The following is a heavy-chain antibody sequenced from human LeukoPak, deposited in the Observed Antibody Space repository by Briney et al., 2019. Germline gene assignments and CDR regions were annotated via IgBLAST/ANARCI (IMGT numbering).Heavy chain of an antibody. CDR2: IYTSGST. CDR3: AKDLASGLWFTLDP. J-gene: IGHJ5*02. D-gene: IGHD3-10*01. CDR1: GGSFSGYY. Sequence: SETLSLTCAVYGGSFSGYYWSWIRQPPGKGLEWIGRIYTSGSTNYNPSLKSRVTMSVDTSKNQFSLKLSSVTAADTAVYYCAKDLASGLWFTLDPWGQEPWSPSPQ. V-gene: IGHV4-59*10.